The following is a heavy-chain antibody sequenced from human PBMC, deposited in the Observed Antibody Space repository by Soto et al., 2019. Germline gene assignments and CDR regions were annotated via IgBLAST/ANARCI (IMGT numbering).Heavy chain of an antibody. J-gene: IGHJ6*02. CDR2: INQDGNER. CDR3: ARGNAMDV. CDR1: GFTFSTYW. Sequence: PGGSLRLSCAASGFTFSTYWMTWVRQAPGKGLEWVANINQDGNERYYVDSVKGRFTISRDNAKNSLNLHMISLRAGDTAVYYCARGNAMDVWAQGTTVTVSS. V-gene: IGHV3-7*01.